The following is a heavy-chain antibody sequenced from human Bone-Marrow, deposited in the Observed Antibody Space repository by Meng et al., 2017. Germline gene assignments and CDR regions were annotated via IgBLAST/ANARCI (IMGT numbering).Heavy chain of an antibody. Sequence: QVQLVQSGAELKKPWASVKVSCEASGYTFISFYMHWGRQAPGQGPEWLGMIAPSNGNTNYGQRFHGRITVTRDTTTSTVYLELNSLRSEDTALYFCARETPGGTYFDSWGQGTLVTVSS. V-gene: IGHV1-46*01. J-gene: IGHJ4*02. CDR2: IAPSNGNT. CDR3: ARETPGGTYFDS. D-gene: IGHD3-16*01. CDR1: GYTFISFY.